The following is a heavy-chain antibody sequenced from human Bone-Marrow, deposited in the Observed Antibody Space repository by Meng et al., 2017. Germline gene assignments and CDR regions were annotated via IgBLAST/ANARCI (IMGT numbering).Heavy chain of an antibody. V-gene: IGHV3-30*04. D-gene: IGHD6-19*01. CDR1: GFTFSSYA. J-gene: IGHJ4*02. Sequence: GGSLRLSCAASGFTFSSYAMHWVRQAPGKGLERVAVISYDGSNKYYADSVKGRFTISRDNSKNTLYLQMNSLRAEDTAVYYCARDRYSSGWYGVLDYWGQGTLVTVSS. CDR2: ISYDGSNK. CDR3: ARDRYSSGWYGVLDY.